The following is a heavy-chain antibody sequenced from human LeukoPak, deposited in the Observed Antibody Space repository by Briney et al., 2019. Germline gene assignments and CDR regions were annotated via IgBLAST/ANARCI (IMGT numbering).Heavy chain of an antibody. J-gene: IGHJ4*02. CDR3: ATKYGDYRY. V-gene: IGHV3-23*01. CDR2: ISGSGGST. D-gene: IGHD4-17*01. Sequence: GGSLRLSSAASGFTFSSYALSWVRQAPGKGLEWVSAISGSGGSTYYADSVKGRFTISRDNSKNTLYLQMNSLRAEDTAVYYCATKYGDYRYWGQGTLVTVSS. CDR1: GFTFSSYA.